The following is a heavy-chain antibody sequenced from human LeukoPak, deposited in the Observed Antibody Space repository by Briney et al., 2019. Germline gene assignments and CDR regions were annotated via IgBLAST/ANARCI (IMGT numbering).Heavy chain of an antibody. V-gene: IGHV4-59*08. CDR2: IYYAGRT. J-gene: IGHJ6*02. CDR1: GDSINGFF. CDR3: ARQGRFSYFGMDV. Sequence: SETLSLTCTVSGDSINGFFWSWIRQPPGKGLEWVAYIYYAGRTTYNPSLKSRVTISVDTSKNQFSLKLTSLTAADTAVYYCARQGRFSYFGMDVWGQATTVTVSS. D-gene: IGHD3-3*01.